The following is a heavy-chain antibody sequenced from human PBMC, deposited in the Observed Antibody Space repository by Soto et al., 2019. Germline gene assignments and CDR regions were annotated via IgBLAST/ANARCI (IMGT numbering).Heavy chain of an antibody. CDR1: GFTFSSYG. CDR3: ARDPHSAMVHFDY. Sequence: QVQLVESGGGVVQPGRSLRLSCAASGFTFSSYGMHWVRQAPGKGLEWVAVIWYDGSNKYYADSVKGRFTISRDNCKNTLYLQMNSLRAEDTAVYYCARDPHSAMVHFDYWGQGTLVTVSS. D-gene: IGHD5-18*01. J-gene: IGHJ4*02. V-gene: IGHV3-33*01. CDR2: IWYDGSNK.